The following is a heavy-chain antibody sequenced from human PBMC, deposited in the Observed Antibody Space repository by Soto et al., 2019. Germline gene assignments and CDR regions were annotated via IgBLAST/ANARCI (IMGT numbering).Heavy chain of an antibody. J-gene: IGHJ5*02. D-gene: IGHD2-21*02. V-gene: IGHV4-34*01. Sequence: QVQLQQWGAGLLKPSETLSLTCAVYGGSFSGYYWSWIRQPPGKGLEWIGEINHSGSTNYNPSLKSRVTISVDTSKHHFPLKLCSVPAAATAVYYCARLVVPAIQRGDDPWGQGTLVTVSS. CDR3: ARLVVPAIQRGDDP. CDR1: GGSFSGYY. CDR2: INHSGST.